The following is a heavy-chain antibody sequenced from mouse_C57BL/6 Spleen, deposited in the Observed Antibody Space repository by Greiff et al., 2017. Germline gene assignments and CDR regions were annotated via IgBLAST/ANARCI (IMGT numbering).Heavy chain of an antibody. CDR2: IDPSDSYT. CDR3: ARRLLRYGYFDV. J-gene: IGHJ1*03. Sequence: VQLQQSGAELVRPGTSVKLSCKASGYTFTSSWMHWVQQRPGHGLEWIGVIDPSDSYTNYNQKFKGKATFTVDTSSSTAYMQLSSLTSEDYAVYYCARRLLRYGYFDVWGTGTTVTVSS. CDR1: GYTFTSSW. D-gene: IGHD1-1*01. V-gene: IGHV1-59*01.